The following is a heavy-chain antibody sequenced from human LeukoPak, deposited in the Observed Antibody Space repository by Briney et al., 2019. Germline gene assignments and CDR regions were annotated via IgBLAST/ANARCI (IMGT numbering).Heavy chain of an antibody. Sequence: GRSLRLSCAASGFTFDDYAMPWVRQAPGKGLEWVSGISWNSGSIGYADSVKGRFTISRDNAKNSLYLQMNSLRAEDTALYYCAKDIGPEDYTLYYYYYYYGMDVWGQGTTVTVSS. CDR2: ISWNSGSI. CDR3: AKDIGPEDYTLYYYYYYYGMDV. V-gene: IGHV3-9*01. J-gene: IGHJ6*02. D-gene: IGHD4-4*01. CDR1: GFTFDDYA.